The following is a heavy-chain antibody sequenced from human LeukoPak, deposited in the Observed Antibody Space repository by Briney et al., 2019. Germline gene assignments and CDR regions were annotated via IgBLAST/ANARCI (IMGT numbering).Heavy chain of an antibody. CDR3: ARRYYDFWSGLNP. CDR2: IYHSGST. D-gene: IGHD3-3*01. V-gene: IGHV4-4*02. Sequence: PSETLSLTCAVSGDSISSSSWWSWVRQSPGKGLEWIGEIYHSGSTNYNPSLKSRVTISIDKSKNQFSLKLSSVTAADTAVYYCARRYYDFWSGLNPWGQGTLVTVSS. J-gene: IGHJ5*02. CDR1: GDSISSSSW.